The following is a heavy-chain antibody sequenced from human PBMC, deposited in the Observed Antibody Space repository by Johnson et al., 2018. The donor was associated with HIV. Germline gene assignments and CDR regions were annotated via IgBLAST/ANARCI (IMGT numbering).Heavy chain of an antibody. Sequence: VQLVESGGGVVQPGRSLRLSCAASGFTVSSNYMSWVRQAPGKGLEWVSVIYSGGSTYYADSVKGRFTISRDNSKNTLYLQLNSPRVEDTAVYYCAKPKTGIDAFDIWGQGTMVTVSS. CDR2: IYSGGST. V-gene: IGHV3-66*02. J-gene: IGHJ3*02. D-gene: IGHD3-10*01. CDR1: GFTVSSNY. CDR3: AKPKTGIDAFDI.